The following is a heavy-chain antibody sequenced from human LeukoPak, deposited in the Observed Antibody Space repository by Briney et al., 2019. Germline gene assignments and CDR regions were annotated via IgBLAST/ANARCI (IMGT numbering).Heavy chain of an antibody. D-gene: IGHD3-22*01. CDR1: GYTFTSYG. CDR3: ARVVKRGYNWFDP. CDR2: MNPNSGNT. Sequence: GASVKVSCKASGYTFTSYGISWVRQAPGQGLEWMGWMNPNSGNTGYAQKFQGRVTITRNTSISTAYTELSSLRSEDTAVYYCARVVKRGYNWFDPWGQGTLVTVSS. J-gene: IGHJ5*02. V-gene: IGHV1-8*03.